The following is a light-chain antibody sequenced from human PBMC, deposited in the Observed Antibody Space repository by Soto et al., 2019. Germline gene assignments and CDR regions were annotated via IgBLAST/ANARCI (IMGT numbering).Light chain of an antibody. J-gene: IGKJ2*01. CDR3: QQSYSTPHT. Sequence: DIQMTQSPSSLSASVGDRVTITCRASQSINIYLNWYQQKPGRAPKLVINAASRLQSGVPSRFSGSGSGTDFTRSISTLQPEDRATYYCQQSYSTPHTFGQGTNLEIK. CDR2: AAS. V-gene: IGKV1-39*01. CDR1: QSINIY.